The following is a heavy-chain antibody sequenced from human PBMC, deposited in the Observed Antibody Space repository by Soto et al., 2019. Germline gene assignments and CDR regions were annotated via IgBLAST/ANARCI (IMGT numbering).Heavy chain of an antibody. CDR2: IYYSGST. J-gene: IGHJ5*02. CDR3: ARGRGVFDP. Sequence: QVQLQESGPGLVKPSETLSLTCTVSGGSVSSNSYYWSWIRQPPGKGLEWIGYIYYSGSTNYNPSLKSRVTMSVDMSKRQFSLRLSSVTAADTAVYYCARGRGVFDPWGQGTLVTVSS. V-gene: IGHV4-61*01. D-gene: IGHD3-10*01. CDR1: GGSVSSNSYY.